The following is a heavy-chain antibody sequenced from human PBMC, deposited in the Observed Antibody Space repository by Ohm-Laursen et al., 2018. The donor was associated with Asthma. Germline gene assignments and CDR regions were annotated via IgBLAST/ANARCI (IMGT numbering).Heavy chain of an antibody. CDR2: ISGNTENT. D-gene: IGHD3-10*01. CDR1: GFSFSIYG. J-gene: IGHJ4*02. Sequence: GSLRLSCSASGFSFSIYGMNWVRQAPGKGLEYVSYISGNTENTNYADSVKGRFTISRDNAKNSLYLQMNNLRAEDTAFYYCAVSIYAYGEGAYWGQGTLVTVSS. CDR3: AVSIYAYGEGAY. V-gene: IGHV3-48*01.